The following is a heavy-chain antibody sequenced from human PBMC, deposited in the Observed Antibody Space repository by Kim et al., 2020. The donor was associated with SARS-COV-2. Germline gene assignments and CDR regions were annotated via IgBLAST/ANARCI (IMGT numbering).Heavy chain of an antibody. CDR2: IKSKGAGGTT. CDR1: GFRFSNAW. CDR3: NSGYYGGDTCLH. J-gene: IGHJ6*02. Sequence: GGSLRLSCAGSGFRFSNAWMSWVRQAPGKGLEWLGRIKSKGAGGTTEYAAPVEGSFTITSDDSKNTLYLEMNSLRTEDTAVYYCNSGYYGGDTCLHWGQGTTVTVSS. V-gene: IGHV3-15*01. D-gene: IGHD2-21*01.